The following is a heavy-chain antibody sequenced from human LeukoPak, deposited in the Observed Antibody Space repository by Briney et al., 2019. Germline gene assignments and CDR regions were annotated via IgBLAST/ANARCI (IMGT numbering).Heavy chain of an antibody. J-gene: IGHJ4*02. D-gene: IGHD3-10*01. CDR3: ARATALSGTYYYGSGSYVDY. V-gene: IGHV4-4*07. Sequence: SETLSLTCTVSGGSISSYYWSWIRQPAGKGLEWIGRIYTSGSTNYNPSLKSRVTMSVDTSKNQFSLKLSSVTAADTAVYYCARATALSGTYYYGSGSYVDYWGQGTLVTVSS. CDR2: IYTSGST. CDR1: GGSISSYY.